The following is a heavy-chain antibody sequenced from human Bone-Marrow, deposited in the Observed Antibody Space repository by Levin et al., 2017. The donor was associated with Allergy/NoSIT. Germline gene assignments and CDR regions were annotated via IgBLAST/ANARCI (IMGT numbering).Heavy chain of an antibody. Sequence: GGSLRLSCAASGFPFTTYGMNWVRQAPGKGLEWVAVIWYDGSYKFYADSVRGRFTISRDNSENTMVLQMTSLRVEDTAVYYCARFAATDYYDSRGYYFDYWGQGTLVTVSS. CDR3: ARFAATDYYDSRGYYFDY. CDR2: IWYDGSYK. D-gene: IGHD3-22*01. V-gene: IGHV3-33*01. J-gene: IGHJ4*02. CDR1: GFPFTTYG.